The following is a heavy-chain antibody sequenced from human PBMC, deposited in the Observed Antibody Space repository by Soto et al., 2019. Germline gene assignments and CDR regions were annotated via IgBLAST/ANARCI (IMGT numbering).Heavy chain of an antibody. J-gene: IGHJ4*02. D-gene: IGHD6-13*01. V-gene: IGHV3-23*01. CDR2: ISGSGGST. Sequence: EVQLLESGGGLVQPGGSLRLSCAASGFTFSSYAMSWVRQAPGKGLEWVSAISGSGGSTYYADSVKGRFTMSRENSKNTLYLQMNSLRAEDTAVYYCAKENGYSSSWFEFDYWGQGTLVTVSS. CDR3: AKENGYSSSWFEFDY. CDR1: GFTFSSYA.